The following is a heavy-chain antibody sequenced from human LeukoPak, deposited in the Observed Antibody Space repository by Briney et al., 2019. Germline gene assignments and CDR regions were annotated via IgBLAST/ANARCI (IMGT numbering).Heavy chain of an antibody. CDR2: IRSTSGTI. Sequence: GGSLRLSCAASGFTFSDYYMSWIRQAPGKGLEWVSYIRSTSGTIYHADSVKGRFTISRDNAKNSLYLQMNSLRDEDAAVYYCARSYSFDYWGQGTLVTVSS. D-gene: IGHD2-21*01. V-gene: IGHV3-11*01. J-gene: IGHJ4*02. CDR3: ARSYSFDY. CDR1: GFTFSDYY.